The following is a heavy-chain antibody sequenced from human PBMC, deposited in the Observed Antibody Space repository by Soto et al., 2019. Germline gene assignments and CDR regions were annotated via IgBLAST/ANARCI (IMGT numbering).Heavy chain of an antibody. V-gene: IGHV4-4*07. CDR1: GGAISTYY. CDR2: IYSSGST. CDR3: ARGQRFSDWFDP. J-gene: IGHJ5*02. D-gene: IGHD3-3*01. Sequence: QVHLQESGPGLVKPSETLSLTCTVSGGAISTYYWTWIRQPAGKGLEWIGRIYSSGSTKYNPSLQSRVTMSLDTSNNQFSLRLTSVTAADTADYYCARGQRFSDWFDPWGQGTLVTVSS.